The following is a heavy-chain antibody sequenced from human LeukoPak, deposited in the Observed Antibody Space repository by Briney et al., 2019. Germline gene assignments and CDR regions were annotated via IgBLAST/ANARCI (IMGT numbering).Heavy chain of an antibody. CDR3: ARGNYYDFWSGYTLDY. CDR2: IIPIFGTA. J-gene: IGHJ4*02. CDR1: GGTFSSYA. D-gene: IGHD3-3*01. V-gene: IGHV1-69*05. Sequence: AASVKVSCKASGGTFSSYAISWVRQAPGQGLEWMGGIIPIFGTANYAQKFQGRVMITTDESTSTAYMELSSLRSEDTAVYYCARGNYYDFWSGYTLDYWGQGTLVTVSS.